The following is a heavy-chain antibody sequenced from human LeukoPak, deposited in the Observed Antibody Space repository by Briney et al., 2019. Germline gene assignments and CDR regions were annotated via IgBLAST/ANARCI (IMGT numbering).Heavy chain of an antibody. J-gene: IGHJ4*02. CDR1: GYAFTSYD. CDR2: MNPNSGNT. CDR3: ARSGGTVNLEWLNY. D-gene: IGHD3-3*01. V-gene: IGHV1-8*01. Sequence: ASVKVSCKASGYAFTSYDINWVRQATEQGLEWMGWMNPNSGNTGYAQKFQGRVTMTRNTSISTAYMELSSLRSEDTAVYYRARSGGTVNLEWLNYWGQGTLVTVSS.